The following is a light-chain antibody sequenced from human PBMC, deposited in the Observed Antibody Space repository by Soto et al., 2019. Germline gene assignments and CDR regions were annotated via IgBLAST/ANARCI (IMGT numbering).Light chain of an antibody. CDR2: GSS. Sequence: EVVLTQSPGTLSLSPGERATLSCRASQSVSNNYLAWYQQKPGQSPKLLIFGSSDRATGIPDRFSGSGSGTDFTLTISRLEPEDFAVYFCQQYGSSPPYTFGQGTNWRS. CDR3: QQYGSSPPYT. CDR1: QSVSNNY. V-gene: IGKV3-20*01. J-gene: IGKJ2*01.